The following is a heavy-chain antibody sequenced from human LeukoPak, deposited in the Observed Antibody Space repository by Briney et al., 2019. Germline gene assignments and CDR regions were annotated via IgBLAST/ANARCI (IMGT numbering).Heavy chain of an antibody. D-gene: IGHD5-18*01. CDR3: TTPRLVGLWDGFDI. V-gene: IGHV3-23*01. CDR1: GFTFSSYA. CDR2: ISRSGGSI. J-gene: IGHJ3*02. Sequence: GGSLRLSCAASGFTFSSYAMSWVRQAPGKGLEWVSAISRSGGSIYYADSVKGRFTISRDNSKNTLYLQMNSLRAEDTAEYYCTTPRLVGLWDGFDIWGQGTMVTVSS.